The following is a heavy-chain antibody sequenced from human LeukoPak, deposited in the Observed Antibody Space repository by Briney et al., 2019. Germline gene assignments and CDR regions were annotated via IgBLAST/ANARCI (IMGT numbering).Heavy chain of an antibody. CDR2: MNPNSGNT. V-gene: IGHV1-8*01. CDR1: GYTFTSYD. D-gene: IGHD3-3*01. CDR3: ARGRRSITIFGVAKTKDKYYFDY. J-gene: IGHJ4*02. Sequence: ASVKVSCKASGYTFTSYDINWVRQATGQGLEWMGWMNPNSGNTGYAQKFQGRVTMTRNTSISTAYMELSSLRSEDTAVYYCARGRRSITIFGVAKTKDKYYFDYRGQGTLVTVSS.